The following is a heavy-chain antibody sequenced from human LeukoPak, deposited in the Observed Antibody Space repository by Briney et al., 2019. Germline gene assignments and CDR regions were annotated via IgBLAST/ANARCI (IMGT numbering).Heavy chain of an antibody. CDR3: ARGSIAAAGTLDY. V-gene: IGHV3-23*01. J-gene: IGHJ4*02. CDR1: GFTFSSYA. D-gene: IGHD6-13*01. CDR2: ISGSGGST. Sequence: GGSLRLSCAASGFTFSSYAMSWVRQAPGKGLEWVSAISGSGGSTYYADSVKGRFTISRDNSENTLYLQMNSLRAEDTAVYYCARGSIAAAGTLDYWGQGTLVTVSS.